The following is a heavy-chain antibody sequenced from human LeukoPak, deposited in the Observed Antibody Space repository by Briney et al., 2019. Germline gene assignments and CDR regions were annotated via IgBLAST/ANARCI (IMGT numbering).Heavy chain of an antibody. D-gene: IGHD3-16*02. V-gene: IGHV4-34*01. J-gene: IGHJ3*02. CDR3: ARGGYDYVWGSYHAFDI. CDR2: INHSGST. CDR1: GGSFSGYY. Sequence: SETLSLTCAVYGGSFSGYYWSWIRQPPGNGLEWIGEINHSGSTNYNPSLKSRVTISVDRSKNQFSLKLSSVTAADTAVYYCARGGYDYVWGSYHAFDIWGQGTMVTVSS.